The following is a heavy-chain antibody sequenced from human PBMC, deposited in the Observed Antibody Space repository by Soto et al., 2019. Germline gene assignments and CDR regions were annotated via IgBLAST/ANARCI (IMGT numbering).Heavy chain of an antibody. CDR2: IIPILGIA. V-gene: IGHV1-69*02. CDR1: GGAFSSYT. Sequence: SVKVSCQASGGAFSSYTISWVRQAPGQGLEWMGRIIPILGIANYAQRFQGRVTITADKSTSTAYMELSSLRSEDTAVYYCARRGPYYDFWSGYYGAFDIWGQGTMVTVSS. J-gene: IGHJ3*02. D-gene: IGHD3-3*01. CDR3: ARRGPYYDFWSGYYGAFDI.